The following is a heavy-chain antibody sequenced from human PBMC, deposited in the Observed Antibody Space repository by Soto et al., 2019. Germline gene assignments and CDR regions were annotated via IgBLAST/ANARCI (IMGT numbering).Heavy chain of an antibody. CDR2: ISVSGGGT. CDR1: AFTFNTYA. Sequence: EVQLLESGGGLVQPRGSLRLSCAASAFTFNTYAMGWVRQAPGKGLEWVSAISVSGGGTYYADSVKGRFTISRDTSKNTLYLQMNSLRADDTAVYYCAKSGGASPYYFDYWGRGTLVTVSS. V-gene: IGHV3-23*01. CDR3: AKSGGASPYYFDY. D-gene: IGHD1-26*01. J-gene: IGHJ4*02.